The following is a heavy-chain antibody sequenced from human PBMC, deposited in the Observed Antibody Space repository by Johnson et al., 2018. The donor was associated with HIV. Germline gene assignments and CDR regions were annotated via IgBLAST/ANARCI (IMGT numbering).Heavy chain of an antibody. Sequence: VQLVESGGGLVKPGGSLRLSCAVSGFTFSDFYMSWIRQAPGKGLEWVSYISSSCSTIYYADSVKGRFTISRDNAKNSLYLQMNSLKTEDTAVYYCTTKIPHYYDSSGYYYNVFDLWGQGTMVTVSS. CDR3: TTKIPHYYDSSGYYYNVFDL. J-gene: IGHJ3*01. D-gene: IGHD3-22*01. CDR1: GFTFSDFY. CDR2: ISSSCSTI. V-gene: IGHV3-11*01.